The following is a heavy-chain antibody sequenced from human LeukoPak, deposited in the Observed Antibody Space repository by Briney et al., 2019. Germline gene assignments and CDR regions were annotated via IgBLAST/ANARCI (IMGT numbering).Heavy chain of an antibody. CDR3: ARDGPEYSSSWYPYWYFDL. J-gene: IGHJ2*01. V-gene: IGHV4-59*01. CDR2: IYYSGST. CDR1: GGSTSSYY. Sequence: SETLSLTCTVSGGSTSSYYWSWIRQPAGKGLEWIGYIYYSGSTNYNPSLKSRVTISVDTSKNQFSLKLSSVTAADTAVYYCARDGPEYSSSWYPYWYFDLWGRGTLVTVSS. D-gene: IGHD6-13*01.